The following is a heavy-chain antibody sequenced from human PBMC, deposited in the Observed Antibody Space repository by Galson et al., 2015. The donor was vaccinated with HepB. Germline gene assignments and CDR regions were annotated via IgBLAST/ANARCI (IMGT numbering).Heavy chain of an antibody. J-gene: IGHJ3*02. CDR2: IIPILGIA. V-gene: IGHV1-69*04. Sequence: SVKVSCKASGGTFSSYAISWVRQAPGQGLEWMGRIIPILGIANYAQKFQGRVTITADKSTSTAYMELSSLRSEDTAVYYCASYHYYDSSGYYFLDAFDIWGQGTMVTVSS. D-gene: IGHD3-22*01. CDR1: GGTFSSYA. CDR3: ASYHYYDSSGYYFLDAFDI.